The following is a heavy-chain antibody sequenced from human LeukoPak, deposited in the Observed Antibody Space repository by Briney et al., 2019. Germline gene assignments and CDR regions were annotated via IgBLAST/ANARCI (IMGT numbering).Heavy chain of an antibody. D-gene: IGHD3-10*01. CDR2: INPNSGNT. Sequence: ASVKVSCKASGYTFTGYYMHWVRQAPGQGLVWMGWINPNSGNTGYAQKFQGRVTMTRNTSISTAYMELSSLRSEDTAVYYCARGFGELLDSYYYYYMDVWGKGATVTISS. CDR1: GYTFTGYY. V-gene: IGHV1-8*02. J-gene: IGHJ6*03. CDR3: ARGFGELLDSYYYYYMDV.